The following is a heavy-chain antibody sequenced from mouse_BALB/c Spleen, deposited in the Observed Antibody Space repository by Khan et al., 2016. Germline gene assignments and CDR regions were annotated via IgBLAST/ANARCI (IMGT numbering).Heavy chain of an antibody. CDR3: ARRKTYYSMDY. Sequence: VQLQQSGPELVKPGASVKMSCKASGYTFTSYVMHWVKQKPGQGLEWIGYINPYNDGTKYNEKFKGKATLTSDKSSSTAYMELSSLTAEDSAVYYCARRKTYYSMDYWGQGTSVTVSS. CDR2: INPYNDGT. V-gene: IGHV1S136*01. J-gene: IGHJ4*01. CDR1: GYTFTSYV.